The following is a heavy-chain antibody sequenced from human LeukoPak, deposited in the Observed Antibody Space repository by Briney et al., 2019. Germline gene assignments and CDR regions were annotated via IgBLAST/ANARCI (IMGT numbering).Heavy chain of an antibody. CDR3: ARSRLGYCSGGACYASDY. J-gene: IGHJ4*02. Sequence: ASVKVSCKVSGYNFPGYYMHWVRLAPGQGLEWMGWINPTSGGTSYAQKFQGRVTMTRDTSISTAYMELSSLRSDDTAVYYCARSRLGYCSGGACYASDYWGQGTLVTVSS. V-gene: IGHV1-2*02. CDR1: GYNFPGYY. CDR2: INPTSGGT. D-gene: IGHD2-15*01.